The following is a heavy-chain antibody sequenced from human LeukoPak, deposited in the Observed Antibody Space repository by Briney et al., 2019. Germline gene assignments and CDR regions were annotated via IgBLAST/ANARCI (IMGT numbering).Heavy chain of an antibody. Sequence: PSDTLSLTCSVSGGSVSDYYWTWIRQSAGKGLEWIGRIYTSGSTNYNPSLKSRVTMSVDTSKNQFSLKLSSVTAADTAVYYCARSGLRSHDAFDIWGQGTMVTVSS. V-gene: IGHV4-4*07. CDR3: ARSGLRSHDAFDI. D-gene: IGHD4-17*01. CDR2: IYTSGST. CDR1: GGSVSDYY. J-gene: IGHJ3*02.